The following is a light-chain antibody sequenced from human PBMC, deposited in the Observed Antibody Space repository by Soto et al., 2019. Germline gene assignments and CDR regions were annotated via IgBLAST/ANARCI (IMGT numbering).Light chain of an antibody. V-gene: IGLV2-14*01. Sequence: QSALTQPASVSGSPGQSITISCTGTSSDVGGYNFVSWYQQNPGRAPKLMIYEVSNRPSGVSDRFSGSKSGNTASLTISGLQAEDEGDYYCSSYTSSSTLFGTGTKVTVL. CDR1: SSDVGGYNF. CDR3: SSYTSSSTL. J-gene: IGLJ1*01. CDR2: EVS.